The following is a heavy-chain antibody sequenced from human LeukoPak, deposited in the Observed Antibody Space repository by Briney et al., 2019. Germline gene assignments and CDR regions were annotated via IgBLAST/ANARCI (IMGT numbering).Heavy chain of an antibody. V-gene: IGHV1-2*02. J-gene: IGHJ4*02. CDR1: GYTFTGYY. Sequence: ASVKVSCKASGYTFTGYYMHWVRQAPGQGLEWMGWINPNSGGTNYAQKFQGRVTMTRDASISTAYMELSRLRSDDTAVYYCARVHRSTTILQFGYWGQGTLVTVSS. CDR2: INPNSGGT. CDR3: ARVHRSTTILQFGY. D-gene: IGHD4-17*01.